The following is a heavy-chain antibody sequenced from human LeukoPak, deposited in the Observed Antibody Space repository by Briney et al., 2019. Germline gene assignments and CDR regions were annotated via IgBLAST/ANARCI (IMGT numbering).Heavy chain of an antibody. V-gene: IGHV3-7*01. D-gene: IGHD1-26*01. J-gene: IGHJ4*02. CDR3: ARDRLIVGATHFDY. Sequence: GGSLRLSCTASGFTFSSYWMSWVRQAPGKGLEWVANIKQDGSEKYYVDSVKGRFTISRDNAKNSLYLQMNSLRAEDTAVYYCARDRLIVGATHFDYWGQGTLVTVSS. CDR2: IKQDGSEK. CDR1: GFTFSSYW.